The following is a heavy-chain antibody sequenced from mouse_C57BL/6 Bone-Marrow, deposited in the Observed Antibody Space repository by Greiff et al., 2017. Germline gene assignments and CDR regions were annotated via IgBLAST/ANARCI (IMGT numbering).Heavy chain of an antibody. CDR1: GFNIKDDY. CDR2: IDPENGDT. CDR3: TTIDYYERPWFAN. Sequence: EVQLQQSGAELVRPGASVKLSCTASGFNIKDDYMHWVKQRPEQGLEWIGWIDPENGDTEYASKFQGKATITADTSSNTAYLQLSSLTSADTAVYYCTTIDYYERPWFANWGQGTLVTVSA. D-gene: IGHD1-1*01. J-gene: IGHJ3*01. V-gene: IGHV14-4*01.